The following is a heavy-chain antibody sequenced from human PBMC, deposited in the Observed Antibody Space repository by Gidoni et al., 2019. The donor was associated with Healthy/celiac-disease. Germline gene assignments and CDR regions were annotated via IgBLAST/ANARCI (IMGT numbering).Heavy chain of an antibody. CDR2: IYTSGST. V-gene: IGHV4-61*02. CDR3: ARDTVVPAAISKFSYGMDV. CDR1: GGSISSGSYY. J-gene: IGHJ6*02. Sequence: QVQLQESGPGLVKPSQTLSLPCTVSGGSISSGSYYWRWIRQPAGKGLEWIGRIYTSGSTNYNPSLKSRVTISVDTSKNQFSLKLSSGTAADTAVYYCARDTVVPAAISKFSYGMDVWGQGTTVTVSS. D-gene: IGHD2-2*01.